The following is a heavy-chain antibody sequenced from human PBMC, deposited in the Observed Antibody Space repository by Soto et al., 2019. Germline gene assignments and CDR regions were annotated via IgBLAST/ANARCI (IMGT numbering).Heavy chain of an antibody. CDR2: IKSKTDGGTT. CDR1: GFTFSNAW. D-gene: IGHD3-22*01. J-gene: IGHJ4*02. V-gene: IGHV3-15*07. CDR3: TTYPVTMIVVVPSSG. Sequence: GGSLRLSCAASGFTFSNAWMNWVRQAQGKGKEWVGRIKSKTDGGTTDYAAPVKGRFTISRDDSKNTLYLQMNSLKTEDTAVYYCTTYPVTMIVVVPSSGWGQGTLVTVSS.